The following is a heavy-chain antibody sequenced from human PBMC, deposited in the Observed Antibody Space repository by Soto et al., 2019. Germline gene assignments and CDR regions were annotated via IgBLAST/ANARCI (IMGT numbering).Heavy chain of an antibody. CDR3: ARSPGVHIVVVPAAGWFDP. Sequence: ASVKVSCKASGGTFSSYTISWVRQAPGQGLEWMGRIIPILGIANYAQKFQGRVTITADKSTSTAYMELSSLRSEDTAVYYCARSPGVHIVVVPAAGWFDPWGQGTLVTVSS. CDR2: IIPILGIA. J-gene: IGHJ5*02. V-gene: IGHV1-69*02. CDR1: GGTFSSYT. D-gene: IGHD2-2*01.